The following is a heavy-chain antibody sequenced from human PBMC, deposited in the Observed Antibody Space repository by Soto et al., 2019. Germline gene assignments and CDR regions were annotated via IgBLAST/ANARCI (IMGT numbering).Heavy chain of an antibody. CDR1: GGSITDYS. J-gene: IGHJ5*02. D-gene: IGHD2-21*02. V-gene: IGHV4-4*07. CDR3: ARDQGVVVTADNWFDP. Sequence: SETLSLTCTVSGGSITDYSWVWIRQPAGKGLEWIGRIFSSGSTNYNPSLKGRITMSLDTSKNQFSLKLNSATATGTAVYFCARDQGVVVTADNWFDPWGQGILVTVSS. CDR2: IFSSGST.